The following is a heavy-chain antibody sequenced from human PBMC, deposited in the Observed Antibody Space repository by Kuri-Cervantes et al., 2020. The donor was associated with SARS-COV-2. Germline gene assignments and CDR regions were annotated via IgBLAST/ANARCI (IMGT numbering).Heavy chain of an antibody. CDR2: ISAYNSNT. V-gene: IGHV1-18*01. D-gene: IGHD2-21*01. CDR3: ARGPKYCGGDCYELEAEYFQH. J-gene: IGHJ1*01. Sequence: ASVKVTCKATGYTFTSYGISWVRQAPGQGLEWMGWISAYNSNTNYAQKLQGRVTITADESTSTAYMELSSLRSEDTAVYYCARGPKYCGGDCYELEAEYFQHWGQGTLVTVSS. CDR1: GYTFTSYG.